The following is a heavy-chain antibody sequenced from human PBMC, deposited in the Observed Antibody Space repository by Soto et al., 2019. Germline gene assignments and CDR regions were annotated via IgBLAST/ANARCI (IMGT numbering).Heavy chain of an antibody. CDR3: AWGPGHVNNWFDP. CDR2: MYYSGST. V-gene: IGHV4-61*01. D-gene: IGHD3-16*01. CDR1: GGSVSSPTYY. Sequence: QVQLQESGPGLVKPSETLSLTCTVSGGSVSSPTYYWSWIRQPPGKGLEWIGYMYYSGSTNYNPSLKSRVTISLDTAKNQCSLKLSDVTAADTAVYYCAWGPGHVNNWFDPWGQGTLVTVSS. J-gene: IGHJ5*02.